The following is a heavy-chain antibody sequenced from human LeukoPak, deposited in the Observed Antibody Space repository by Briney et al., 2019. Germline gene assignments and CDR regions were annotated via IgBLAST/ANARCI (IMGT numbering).Heavy chain of an antibody. CDR2: IYYNEST. Sequence: SETLSLTCTVSGGSISGYYWSWIRQPPGKRLEWIGRIYYNESTNYNPSLKSRVTISVDPSKNQFSLKLSSVTAADTAVYYCARALGQLWHKMKFDYWGQGTLVTVSS. J-gene: IGHJ4*02. CDR3: ARALGQLWHKMKFDY. CDR1: GGSISGYY. V-gene: IGHV4-59*12. D-gene: IGHD5-18*01.